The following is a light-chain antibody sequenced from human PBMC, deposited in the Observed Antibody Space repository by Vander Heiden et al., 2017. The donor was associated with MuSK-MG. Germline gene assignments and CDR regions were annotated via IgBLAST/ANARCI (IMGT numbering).Light chain of an antibody. CDR2: AAS. CDR1: QSISSY. CDR3: QQSYSTLRT. J-gene: IGKJ1*01. Sequence: LQMTHSPSSLSASVGDRVTITCRASQSISSYLNWYQQKPGKAPKLLIYAASSLQSGVPSRFSGSGSGTDFTLTISSLQPEDFATYYCQQSYSTLRTFGQGTKVEIK. V-gene: IGKV1-39*01.